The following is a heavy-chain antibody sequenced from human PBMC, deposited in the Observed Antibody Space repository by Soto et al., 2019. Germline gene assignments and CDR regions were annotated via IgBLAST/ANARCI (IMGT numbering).Heavy chain of an antibody. Sequence: GASVKVSCKASGYTFTSYGISWVRQAPGQGLEWMGWINPNSGGTNYAQKLQGRVTMTTDTSTSTAYMELRSLRSDDTAVYYCARGPGYEVDYWGQGTLVTVSS. J-gene: IGHJ4*02. CDR2: INPNSGGT. CDR3: ARGPGYEVDY. V-gene: IGHV1-18*01. CDR1: GYTFTSYG. D-gene: IGHD2-2*01.